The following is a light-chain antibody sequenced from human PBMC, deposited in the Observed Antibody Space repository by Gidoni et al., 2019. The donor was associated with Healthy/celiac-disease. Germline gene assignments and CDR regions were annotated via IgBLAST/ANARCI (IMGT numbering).Light chain of an antibody. CDR3: QQRSTWPT. V-gene: IGKV3-11*01. J-gene: IGKJ5*01. Sequence: EIVVTQSPATLSLSPGERATLSCRASQSVSSYLAWYQQKPGQAPRLLIYDASNRATGIPARFSGSGSGTDFTLTISSLEPEDFAVYYCQQRSTWPTFGQGTRLEIK. CDR1: QSVSSY. CDR2: DAS.